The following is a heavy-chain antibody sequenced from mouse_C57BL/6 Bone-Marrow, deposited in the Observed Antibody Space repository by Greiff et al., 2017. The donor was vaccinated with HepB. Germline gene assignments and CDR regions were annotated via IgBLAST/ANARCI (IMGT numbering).Heavy chain of an antibody. J-gene: IGHJ4*01. V-gene: IGHV5-17*01. Sequence: VQLQESGGGLVKPGGSLKLSCAASGFTFSDYGMHWVRQAPEKGLEWVAYISSGSSTIYYADTVKGRFTISRDNAKNTLFLQMTSLRSEDTAMYYCGGAPYYAMDYWGQGTSVTVSS. CDR1: GFTFSDYG. CDR3: GGAPYYAMDY. CDR2: ISSGSSTI.